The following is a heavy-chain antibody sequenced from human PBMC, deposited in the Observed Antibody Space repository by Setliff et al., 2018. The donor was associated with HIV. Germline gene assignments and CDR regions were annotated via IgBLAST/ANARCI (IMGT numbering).Heavy chain of an antibody. CDR2: IISILGTP. J-gene: IGHJ3*02. CDR3: ARDDVGYCSGGSCYHLFDTFDI. Sequence: ASVKVSCKASGGTFSAYAVNWVRQAPGQGLEWMGRIISILGTPNYSHKFQGRVTMTTDTSTSTAYMELRSLRSDDTAVYYCARDDVGYCSGGSCYHLFDTFDIWGQGTVVTVSS. CDR1: GGTFSAYA. D-gene: IGHD2-15*01. V-gene: IGHV1-69*04.